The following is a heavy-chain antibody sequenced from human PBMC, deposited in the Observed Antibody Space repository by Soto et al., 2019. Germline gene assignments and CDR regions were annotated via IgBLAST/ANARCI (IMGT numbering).Heavy chain of an antibody. D-gene: IGHD3-10*01. CDR1: GYTFTSYA. J-gene: IGHJ5*02. CDR2: INAGNGNR. CDR3: ARAVSRLWFGELNEKWGFDP. V-gene: IGHV1-3*01. Sequence: ASVKVSCKASGYTFTSYAMHWVRQAPGQRLEWMGWINAGNGNRKYSQKFQGRVTITRDTSASTAYMELSSLRSEDTAVYYCARAVSRLWFGELNEKWGFDPWGQGTLVTVSS.